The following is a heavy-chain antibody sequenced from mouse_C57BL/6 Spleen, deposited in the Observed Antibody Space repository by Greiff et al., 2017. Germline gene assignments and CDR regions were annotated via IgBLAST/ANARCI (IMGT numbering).Heavy chain of an antibody. V-gene: IGHV1-50*01. D-gene: IGHD2-4*01. J-gene: IGHJ4*01. Sequence: QVQLQQPVAELVKPGASVKLSCKASGYTFTSYWMPWVKQRPGQGLEWNGEIDPSDSYTNYNQKFKGKATLTVDTSSSTAYMQLSSLTSEDSAVYYCASQGMITTSGYYAMDYWGQGTSVTVSS. CDR2: IDPSDSYT. CDR3: ASQGMITTSGYYAMDY. CDR1: GYTFTSYW.